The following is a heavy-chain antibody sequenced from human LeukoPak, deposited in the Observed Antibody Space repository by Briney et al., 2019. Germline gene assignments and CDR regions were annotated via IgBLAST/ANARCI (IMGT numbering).Heavy chain of an antibody. J-gene: IGHJ4*02. Sequence: GGSLRLSCAASGFTFANCAISWVRQAPGMGLEWVSAISGSGVGTNYADSVKGRFTISRDNSKNTLYLQMNGLSPEDTAVYYCARNGRDDHDKYFFDFWGRGTLVSVSS. D-gene: IGHD3-9*01. CDR1: GFTFANCA. CDR2: ISGSGVGT. CDR3: ARNGRDDHDKYFFDF. V-gene: IGHV3-23*01.